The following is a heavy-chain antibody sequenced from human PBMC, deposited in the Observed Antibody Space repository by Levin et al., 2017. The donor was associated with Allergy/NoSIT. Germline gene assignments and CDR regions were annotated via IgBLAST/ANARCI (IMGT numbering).Heavy chain of an antibody. V-gene: IGHV4-31*03. J-gene: IGHJ4*02. CDR2: IYYSGST. CDR3: ARGGNEDTAMANDY. CDR1: GVSISSGGYY. D-gene: IGHD5-18*01. Sequence: SETLSLTCTVSGVSISSGGYYWSWIRQHPGKGLEWIGYIYYSGSTYYNPSLKSRVTISVDTSKNQFSLKLSSVTAADAAVYYCARGGNEDTAMANDYWGQGTLVTVSS.